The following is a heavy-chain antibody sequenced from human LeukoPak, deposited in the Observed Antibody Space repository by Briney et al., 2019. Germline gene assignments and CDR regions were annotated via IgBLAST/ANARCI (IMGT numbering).Heavy chain of an antibody. Sequence: GGSLRLSCAASGFTVSSKYMTWVRQAPGKGLEWVSVIYRGGHTYYADSVKGRFSISRDISKNTVYLQMNSLRAEDTAVYYCARDRDSSGPDAFDIWGQGTMVTVSS. CDR2: IYRGGHT. CDR3: ARDRDSSGPDAFDI. V-gene: IGHV3-53*01. CDR1: GFTVSSKY. D-gene: IGHD6-19*01. J-gene: IGHJ3*02.